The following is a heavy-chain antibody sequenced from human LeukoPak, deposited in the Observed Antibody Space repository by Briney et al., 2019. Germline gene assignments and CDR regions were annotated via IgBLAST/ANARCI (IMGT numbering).Heavy chain of an antibody. CDR1: GFTFSTYS. Sequence: GGSLRLSCAASGFTFSTYSMNWVRQAPGKGLEWVSYISSSSSTIYYADSVKGRFTISRDNAKNSLYLQMNSLRAEDTAVYYCARRGKHIVVVTAIYYYYYMDVWGKGTTVTVSS. V-gene: IGHV3-48*04. J-gene: IGHJ6*03. CDR2: ISSSSSTI. CDR3: ARRGKHIVVVTAIYYYYYMDV. D-gene: IGHD2-21*02.